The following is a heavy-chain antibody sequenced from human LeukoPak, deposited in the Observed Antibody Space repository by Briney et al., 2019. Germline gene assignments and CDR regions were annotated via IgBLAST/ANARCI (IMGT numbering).Heavy chain of an antibody. CDR2: ISYDGSNK. D-gene: IGHD5-18*01. V-gene: IGHV3-30*04. CDR3: ARTPDTAMVTADYYFVY. CDR1: GFTFSSYA. Sequence: GGSLRLSCAASGFTFSSYAMHWVRQAPGKGLEWVAVISYDGSNKYYADSVKGRFTISRDNSKNTLYLQMNSLRAEDTAVYYCARTPDTAMVTADYYFVYWGQGTLVTVSS. J-gene: IGHJ4*02.